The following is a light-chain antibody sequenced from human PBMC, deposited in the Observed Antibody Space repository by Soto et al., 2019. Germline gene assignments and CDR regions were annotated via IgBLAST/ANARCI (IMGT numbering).Light chain of an antibody. CDR1: ASDIGRYNY. Sequence: SVLAQPPSASGSPGQSVTISCIGTASDIGRYNYVSWYQHHPGKAPKLIIYEVTKRPSGVPDRFSGSKSGNTTSLTVSGLQADDEADYYCNSYVGSNNYVFGTGTNVTAL. J-gene: IGLJ1*01. CDR3: NSYVGSNNYV. V-gene: IGLV2-8*01. CDR2: EVT.